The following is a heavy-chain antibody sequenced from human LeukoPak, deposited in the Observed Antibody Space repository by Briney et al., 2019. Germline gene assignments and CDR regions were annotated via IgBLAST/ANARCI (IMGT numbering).Heavy chain of an antibody. CDR3: TTDGYYGSGYLDY. J-gene: IGHJ4*02. CDR2: IKSKTDGGTT. Sequence: ETLSLACTVSGGSISGYYWSWIRQPAGKGLEWVGRIKSKTDGGTTDYAAPVKGRFTISRDDSKNTLYLQMNSLKTEDTAVYYCTTDGYYGSGYLDYWGQGTLVTVSS. V-gene: IGHV3-15*01. CDR1: GGSISGYY. D-gene: IGHD3-10*01.